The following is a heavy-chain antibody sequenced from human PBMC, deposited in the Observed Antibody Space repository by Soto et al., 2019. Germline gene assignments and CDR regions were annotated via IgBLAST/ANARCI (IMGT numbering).Heavy chain of an antibody. CDR2: IFSNDAK. V-gene: IGHV2-26*01. Sequence: QVTLKESGPVLVKPTETLTLTCTVSGFSLSNARMSVSWIRQPPGKALEWLAHIFSNDAKSYSASLKSRLTIYKDTSKSQVVLTMTNMDPVATATYYCARIRGWGWLGPNDYWGQGTLVTVSS. CDR3: ARIRGWGWLGPNDY. J-gene: IGHJ4*02. CDR1: GFSLSNARMS. D-gene: IGHD3-10*01.